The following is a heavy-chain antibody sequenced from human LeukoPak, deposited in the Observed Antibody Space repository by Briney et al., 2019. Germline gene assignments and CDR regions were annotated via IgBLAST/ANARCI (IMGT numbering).Heavy chain of an antibody. Sequence: GGSLRLSCAASGFTFSSYSMNWVRQAPGKGLEWVSSIISSSTYIYYADSVKGRFTVSRDNAKNSLYLQMNSLRAEDTAVYFCASQYTSSRIFDDWGQGTLVTVSS. CDR2: IISSSTYI. CDR1: GFTFSSYS. V-gene: IGHV3-21*01. D-gene: IGHD6-13*01. CDR3: ASQYTSSRIFDD. J-gene: IGHJ4*02.